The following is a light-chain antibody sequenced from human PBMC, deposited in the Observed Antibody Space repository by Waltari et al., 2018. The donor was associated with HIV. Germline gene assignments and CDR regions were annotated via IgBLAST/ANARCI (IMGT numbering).Light chain of an antibody. CDR3: VSYNSRLDERL. Sequence: QSVLTQPPSVSGTPGQTVTISCSGSTSNIETEALYWYQQLPGTAPKLLIYRNYRRPAGVSGRFSCAKSGASASLVISGRRSEDEADYYCVSYNSRLDERLFGGGTKLTVL. V-gene: IGLV1-47*01. CDR2: RNY. CDR1: TSNIETEA. J-gene: IGLJ3*02.